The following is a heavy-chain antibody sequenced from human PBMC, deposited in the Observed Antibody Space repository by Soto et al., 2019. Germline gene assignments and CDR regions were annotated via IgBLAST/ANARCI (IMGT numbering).Heavy chain of an antibody. CDR1: GGSISTYY. CDR3: ARGAAAGVDYGMDL. CDR2: IYTSGGT. J-gene: IGHJ6*02. Sequence: SETLSLTCTVSGGSISTYYWSWIRQPAGKGLEWIGRIYTSGGTNYNPSLKSRVTMSVDTSKKQFSLKLSSVTAADTAVYYCARGAAAGVDYGMDLWGQGTTVT. V-gene: IGHV4-4*07. D-gene: IGHD6-13*01.